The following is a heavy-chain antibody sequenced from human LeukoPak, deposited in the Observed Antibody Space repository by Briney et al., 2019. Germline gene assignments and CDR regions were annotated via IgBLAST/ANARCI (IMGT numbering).Heavy chain of an antibody. J-gene: IGHJ4*02. Sequence: GGSLRLSCAASGFTFSRYWMHWVRQAPGKGLVWVSRINSDGSSTRYADSVKGRFTISRDNAKKTLYLQMKKPKAEDKAVYYGARGLFDYWGQGTLVTVSS. CDR2: INSDGSST. CDR1: GFTFSRYW. V-gene: IGHV3-74*01. CDR3: ARGLFDY.